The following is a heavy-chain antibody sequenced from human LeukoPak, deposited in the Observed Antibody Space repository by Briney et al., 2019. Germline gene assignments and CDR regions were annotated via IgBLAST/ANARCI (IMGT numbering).Heavy chain of an antibody. V-gene: IGHV3-7*01. CDR3: TRDLNHDSSG. CDR1: GFSFGDYW. D-gene: IGHD3-22*01. Sequence: GGSLRLSCAASGFSFGDYWMTWVRQAPGKGLECVGNIKVDGGETYYRESVRGRFTISRDNAKNSLYLQMNSLRVEDTGVYYCTRDLNHDSSGWGQGTLVTVSS. J-gene: IGHJ4*02. CDR2: IKVDGGET.